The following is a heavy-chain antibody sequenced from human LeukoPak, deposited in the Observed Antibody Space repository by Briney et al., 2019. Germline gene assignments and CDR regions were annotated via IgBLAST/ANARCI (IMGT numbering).Heavy chain of an antibody. J-gene: IGHJ4*02. CDR2: IYPGDSDA. Sequence: GESLKISCKAPGYTFSTTWIGWVRQMPGKGLEWMGIIYPGDSDARYSPSFQGQVTISADKAINTAYLQWSSLGASDTATYYCVKRELSYGYGNAFDFWGQGTLVIVSS. CDR1: GYTFSTTW. D-gene: IGHD5-18*01. V-gene: IGHV5-51*01. CDR3: VKRELSYGYGNAFDF.